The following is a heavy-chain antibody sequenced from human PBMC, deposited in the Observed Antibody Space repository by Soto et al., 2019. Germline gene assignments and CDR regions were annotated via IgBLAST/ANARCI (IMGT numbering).Heavy chain of an antibody. CDR2: IYYNGST. J-gene: IGHJ4*02. V-gene: IGHV4-31*03. CDR3: ARYRISGSWSKFDY. D-gene: IGHD6-13*01. CDR1: GLTISSASYY. Sequence: SETLSLTCTVSGLTISSASYYWSWIRQHPGKGLEWVGNIYYNGSTYYSPSLKSRVTLWVDTSKNQFSLRLASVTAADTAVYYCARYRISGSWSKFDYWGQGTLVTVSS.